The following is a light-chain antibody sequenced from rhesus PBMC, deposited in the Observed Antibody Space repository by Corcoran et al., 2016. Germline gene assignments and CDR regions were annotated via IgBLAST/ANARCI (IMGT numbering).Light chain of an antibody. Sequence: QSALTQPPSVSKSLRQSVTISCTGTSSDIGGYNGVSWYQQHSGTAPRLLIYDVSQRPSGVSDRFSVSKSGNTASLPSSGLQAEDEAEYYCCSYRSGSTFDVFGSGTKLTVL. V-gene: IGLV2-38*01. J-gene: IGLJ6*01. CDR1: SSDIGGYNG. CDR3: CSYRSGSTFDV. CDR2: DVS.